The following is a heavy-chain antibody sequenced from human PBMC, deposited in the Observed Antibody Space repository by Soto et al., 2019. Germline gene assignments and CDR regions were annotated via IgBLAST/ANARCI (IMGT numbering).Heavy chain of an antibody. D-gene: IGHD4-17*01. V-gene: IGHV1-18*01. J-gene: IGHJ4*02. CDR1: GYTFTSYG. CDR2: ISAYNGNT. Sequence: EASVKVSCKASGYTFTSYGISWVRQAPGQGLEWMGWISAYNGNTNSAQKFQGRVTRTTDAFTTTAYMELRSLRSDDTAVYYCARDRTSRDYGDYELGHWGQGTLVTVSS. CDR3: ARDRTSRDYGDYELGH.